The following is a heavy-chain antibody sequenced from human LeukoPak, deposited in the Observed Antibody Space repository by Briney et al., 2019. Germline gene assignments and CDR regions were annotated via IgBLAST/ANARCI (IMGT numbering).Heavy chain of an antibody. Sequence: GGSLRLSCAASGFTFSNYMMHWVRQAPGKGLVWVSRIKSDGITITYADSVKGRFTISRDNAKNSLYLQMNSLRAEDTAVYYCASASGDYWGQGTLVTVSS. V-gene: IGHV3-74*01. D-gene: IGHD3-10*01. CDR3: ASASGDY. J-gene: IGHJ4*02. CDR2: IKSDGITI. CDR1: GFTFSNYM.